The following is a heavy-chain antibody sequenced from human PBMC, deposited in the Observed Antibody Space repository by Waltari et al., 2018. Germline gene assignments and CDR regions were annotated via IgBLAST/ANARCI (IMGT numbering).Heavy chain of an antibody. J-gene: IGHJ4*02. CDR3: AKERAVAGTGFDY. D-gene: IGHD6-19*01. Sequence: EVQLVESGGGLVQPGRSLRLSCAASGFTFDDYAMHWVRQAPGKGLEWVSGISWNSSSIGYADPVKVRFTISRDTAKNSRYLQRNILRAEDTALYYCAKERAVAGTGFDYWGQGTLFTVSS. CDR1: GFTFDDYA. CDR2: ISWNSSSI. V-gene: IGHV3-9*01.